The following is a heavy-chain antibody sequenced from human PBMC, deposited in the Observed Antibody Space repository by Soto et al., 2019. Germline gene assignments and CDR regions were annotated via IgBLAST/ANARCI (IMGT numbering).Heavy chain of an antibody. CDR1: GYTFTSYA. J-gene: IGHJ2*01. CDR3: ARDHLGVSHWYFDL. V-gene: IGHV1-3*01. CDR2: INAGNGNT. Sequence: ASVKVSCKASGYTFTSYAMHWVRQAPGQRLEWMGWINAGNGNTKYSQKFQGRVTITRDTSASTAYMELSSLRSGDTAVYYCARDHLGVSHWYFDLWGRGTLVTVSS.